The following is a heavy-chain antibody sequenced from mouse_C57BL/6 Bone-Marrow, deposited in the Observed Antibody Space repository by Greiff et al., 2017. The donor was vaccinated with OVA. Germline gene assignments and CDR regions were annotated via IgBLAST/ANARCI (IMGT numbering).Heavy chain of an antibody. Sequence: EVQLQQSGAELVRPGASVKLSCTASGFNIKDDYMHWVKQRPEQGLEWIGWIDPENGDTEYASKFQGKATITADTSSNTAYLQLSSLTSEDTAVYYCTTPDGYYYCDYWGQGTTLTVSS. J-gene: IGHJ2*01. V-gene: IGHV14-4*01. CDR1: GFNIKDDY. D-gene: IGHD2-3*01. CDR2: IDPENGDT. CDR3: TTPDGYYYCDY.